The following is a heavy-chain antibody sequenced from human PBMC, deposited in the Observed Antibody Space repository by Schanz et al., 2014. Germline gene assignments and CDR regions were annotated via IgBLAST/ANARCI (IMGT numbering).Heavy chain of an antibody. CDR2: VPYDGSKK. Sequence: QVQLVESGGGVVQPGRSLRLSCAASGFTFSNYIMHWVRQAPGKGPEWVAVVPYDGSKKYYTDSVKGRFTISRDNAKKSLDLHMNSLTAEDTAVYYCATENWWTVEKWGQGTLVTVSS. V-gene: IGHV3-30*04. D-gene: IGHD2-15*01. CDR1: GFTFSNYI. CDR3: ATENWWTVEK. J-gene: IGHJ4*02.